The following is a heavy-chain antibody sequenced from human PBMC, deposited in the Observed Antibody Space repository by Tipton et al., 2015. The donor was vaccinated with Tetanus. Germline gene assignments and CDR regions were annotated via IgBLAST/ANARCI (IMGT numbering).Heavy chain of an antibody. CDR1: GGSISSDAHY. CDR3: ARDRRDFAYDSRGFYSPLYYFDN. CDR2: ISHSGPT. V-gene: IGHV4-30-4*01. Sequence: TLSLTCTVSGGSISSDAHYWSWIRQAPGKGLEWLGYISHSGPTNYNPSLMSRVTLSLDTARGQFSLKLTSVTAADAAVYFCARDRRDFAYDSRGFYSPLYYFDNWGQGLRVTVSS. J-gene: IGHJ4*02. D-gene: IGHD3-22*01.